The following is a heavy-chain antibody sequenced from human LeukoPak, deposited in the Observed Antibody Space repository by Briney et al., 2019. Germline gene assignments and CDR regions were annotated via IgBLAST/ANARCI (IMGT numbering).Heavy chain of an antibody. V-gene: IGHV3-30*04. CDR3: ARDLEHDSVHIIDY. CDR1: GFIFSTYA. CDR2: ISIDGGGK. Sequence: GGSLRLSCAASGFIFSTYAMHWVRQAPGKGLEWVAVISIDGGGKYYAASVMGRFTISRDNSKNTLYLQMDSLRAEDTAVYYCARDLEHDSVHIIDYWGQGTLVTVSS. J-gene: IGHJ4*02. D-gene: IGHD1/OR15-1a*01.